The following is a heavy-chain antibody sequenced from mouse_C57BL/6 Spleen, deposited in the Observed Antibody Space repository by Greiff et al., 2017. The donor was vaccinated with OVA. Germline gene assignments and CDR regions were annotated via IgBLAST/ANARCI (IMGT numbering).Heavy chain of an antibody. V-gene: IGHV1-26*01. D-gene: IGHD3-1*01. CDR2: INPNNGGT. J-gene: IGHJ2*01. Sequence: VQLQQSGPELVKPGASVKISCKASGYTFTDYYMNWVKQSHGKSLEWIGDINPNNGGTSYNQKIKGKATLTVDKDSSTAYMELLSLTSEDAAVYYCARGLYCYFDYWGQGTTLTVSS. CDR1: GYTFTDYY. CDR3: ARGLYCYFDY.